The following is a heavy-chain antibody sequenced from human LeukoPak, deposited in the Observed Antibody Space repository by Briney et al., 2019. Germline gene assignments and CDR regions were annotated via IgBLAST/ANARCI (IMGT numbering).Heavy chain of an antibody. Sequence: AASVKVSCKASGYSFTSYYMHWVRQAPGQGLEWMGWINPNSGGTNYAQKFQGRGTMTRDTSISTVYMELSSLRSEDTAVYYCARFAVHRRIAVTGQFGLDYWGRGTLVTVSS. CDR2: INPNSGGT. CDR3: ARFAVHRRIAVTGQFGLDY. D-gene: IGHD6-19*01. CDR1: GYSFTSYY. J-gene: IGHJ4*02. V-gene: IGHV1-2*02.